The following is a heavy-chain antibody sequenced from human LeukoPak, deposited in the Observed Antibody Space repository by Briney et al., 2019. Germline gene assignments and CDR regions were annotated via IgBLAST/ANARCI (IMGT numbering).Heavy chain of an antibody. CDR3: AKSGGCSNPRPFDY. Sequence: PGGSLRLSCAASGFTFSNYVMSWVRQAPGKGLEWVSIISVSSGSTYYADSVKGRFTISRDNSKNTLYLQMNSLRAEDTAVYYCAKSGGCSNPRPFDYLGQGTL. CDR2: ISVSSGST. V-gene: IGHV3-23*01. J-gene: IGHJ4*02. D-gene: IGHD3-10*01. CDR1: GFTFSNYV.